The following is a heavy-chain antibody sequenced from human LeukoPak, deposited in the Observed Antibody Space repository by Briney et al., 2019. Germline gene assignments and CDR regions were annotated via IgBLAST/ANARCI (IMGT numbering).Heavy chain of an antibody. J-gene: IGHJ6*03. Sequence: GRSLRLSCAASEFTFSSYAMHWVRQAPGKGLEWVAVISYDGSNKYYADSVKGRFTISRDNSKNTLYLQMNSLRAEDTAVYYCARDMKDIVVVPAGGYYYYMDVWGKGTTVTVSS. CDR3: ARDMKDIVVVPAGGYYYYMDV. V-gene: IGHV3-30-3*01. CDR2: ISYDGSNK. D-gene: IGHD2-2*01. CDR1: EFTFSSYA.